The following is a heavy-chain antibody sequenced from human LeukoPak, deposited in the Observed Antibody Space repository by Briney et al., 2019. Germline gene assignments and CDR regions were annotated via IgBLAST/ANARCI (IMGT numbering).Heavy chain of an antibody. CDR2: ISWDSQDK. J-gene: IGHJ4*02. CDR3: AKERTESYVVDN. V-gene: IGHV3-9*01. D-gene: IGHD3-16*01. Sequence: GGSLRLSCTASGFKFDDYAMQWVRQVPGKGLEWVSGISWDSQDKSYADSVKGRFTTSRDNAKNSLYLQMDSLRPEDTALYYCAKERTESYVVDNWGQGTLLTVSS. CDR1: GFKFDDYA.